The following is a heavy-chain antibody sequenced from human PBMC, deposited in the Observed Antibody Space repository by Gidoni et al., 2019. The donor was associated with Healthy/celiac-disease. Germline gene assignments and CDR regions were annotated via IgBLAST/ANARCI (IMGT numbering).Heavy chain of an antibody. CDR1: GFTVSSYA. Sequence: EVQLLESGGGLVQPGGSLRLPCAASGFTVSSYAMSWVRQAPGKGLEWGSAISGSGGSTYYADSVKGRFTISRDNSKNTLYLQMNSLRAEDTAVYYCATTFSGSYYNLFDYWGQGTLVTVSS. CDR3: ATTFSGSYYNLFDY. V-gene: IGHV3-23*01. D-gene: IGHD3-10*01. CDR2: ISGSGGST. J-gene: IGHJ4*02.